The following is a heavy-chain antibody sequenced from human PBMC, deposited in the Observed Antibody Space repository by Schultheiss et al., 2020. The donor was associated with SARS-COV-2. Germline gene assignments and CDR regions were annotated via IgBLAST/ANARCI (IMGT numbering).Heavy chain of an antibody. D-gene: IGHD3-10*01. V-gene: IGHV4-61*08. CDR1: GGSISSGGYY. CDR3: ARERGYGSGSYPDY. CDR2: IYYSGTT. Sequence: SETLSLTCTVSGGSISSGGYYWSWIRQHPGKGLEWIGCIYYSGTTNYNPSLKSRVTISVDTSKNQFSLKLSSVTAADTAVYYCARERGYGSGSYPDYWGQGTLVTVSS. J-gene: IGHJ4*02.